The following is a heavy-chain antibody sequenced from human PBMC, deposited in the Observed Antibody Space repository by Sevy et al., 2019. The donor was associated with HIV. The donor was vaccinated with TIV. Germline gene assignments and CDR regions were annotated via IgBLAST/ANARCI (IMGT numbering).Heavy chain of an antibody. CDR3: ARDNLIPVMATMVRGALSYYFDY. D-gene: IGHD3-10*01. CDR2: IWYDGINK. J-gene: IGHJ4*02. Sequence: GGSLRLSCAASGFIFSDYGMHWVRQAPGKGLEWVAVIWYDGINKYYADSVKGRFTISRDNSKNTLYLQMNSLRAADTAVYYCARDNLIPVMATMVRGALSYYFDYWGQGTLVTVSS. CDR1: GFIFSDYG. V-gene: IGHV3-33*01.